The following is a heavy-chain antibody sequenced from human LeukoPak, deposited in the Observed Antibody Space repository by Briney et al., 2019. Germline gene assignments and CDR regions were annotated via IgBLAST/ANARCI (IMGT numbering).Heavy chain of an antibody. J-gene: IGHJ5*02. V-gene: IGHV4-39*01. Sequence: SETLSLTCTVSGGSISSSSYYWGWLRQPPGKGLEWIGSIYYSGSTYYNPSLKSRVTISVDTSKNQFSLKLSSVTAADTAVYYCARSPGSIFGVVTKNWFDPWGQGTLVTVSS. CDR3: ARSPGSIFGVVTKNWFDP. CDR1: GGSISSSSYY. D-gene: IGHD3-3*01. CDR2: IYYSGST.